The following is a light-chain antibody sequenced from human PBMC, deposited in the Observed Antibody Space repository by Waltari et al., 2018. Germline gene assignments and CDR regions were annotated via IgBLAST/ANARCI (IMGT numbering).Light chain of an antibody. CDR3: QQYNNWPDT. Sequence: EIVMTQSPPTLSVSPGERATLSCRASQSVSSNLAWYQQKPGQAPRLLIYGASTRATGIPARFSGSGSGTEFTLTISSLQSEDSAVYYCQQYNNWPDTFGQGTKLEIK. V-gene: IGKV3-15*01. CDR1: QSVSSN. J-gene: IGKJ2*01. CDR2: GAS.